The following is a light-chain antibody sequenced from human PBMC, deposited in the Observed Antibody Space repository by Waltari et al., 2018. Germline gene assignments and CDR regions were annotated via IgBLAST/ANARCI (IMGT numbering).Light chain of an antibody. Sequence: QSALTQPASASGSPGQSITISCSGVGVPLGASASASWHQHHPGKAPQVIIYDVTNRPSGVSDRFSASKSANTASLTISRLQPEDEADYYCSSQTLDGLVLFGGGTRLTVL. J-gene: IGLJ2*01. CDR1: GVPLGASAS. CDR3: SSQTLDGLVL. V-gene: IGLV2-14*03. CDR2: DVT.